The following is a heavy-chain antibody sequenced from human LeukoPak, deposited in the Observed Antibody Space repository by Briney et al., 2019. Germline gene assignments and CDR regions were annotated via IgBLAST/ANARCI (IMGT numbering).Heavy chain of an antibody. CDR2: INHSGST. Sequence: PSETLSLTCAVYGGSFSGYYWSWLRQPPGKGLEWIGEINHSGSTNYNPSLKSRVTISVDTSKNQFSLKLSSVTAADTAVYYCASELTGYSSSWYRYRDYYGMDVWGQGTTVTVSS. V-gene: IGHV4-34*01. CDR3: ASELTGYSSSWYRYRDYYGMDV. D-gene: IGHD6-13*01. CDR1: GGSFSGYY. J-gene: IGHJ6*02.